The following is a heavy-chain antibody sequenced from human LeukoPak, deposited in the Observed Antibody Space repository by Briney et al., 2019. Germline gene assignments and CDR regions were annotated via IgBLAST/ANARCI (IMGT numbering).Heavy chain of an antibody. CDR2: IYYSGST. D-gene: IGHD3-3*01. CDR1: GGSISSSSYS. CDR3: ARANYDFWSGYPLYYFDY. Sequence: SETLSLTCTVSGGSISSSSYSWGWIRQPPGKGLEWIGSIYYSGSTYYNPSLKSRVTISVDTSKNQFSLKLSSVTAADTAVYYCARANYDFWSGYPLYYFDYWGQGTLVTVSS. J-gene: IGHJ4*02. V-gene: IGHV4-39*01.